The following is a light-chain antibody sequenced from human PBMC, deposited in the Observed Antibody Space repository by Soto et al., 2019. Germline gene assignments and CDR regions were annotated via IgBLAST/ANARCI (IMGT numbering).Light chain of an antibody. Sequence: DIQMTQSPSTLSASVGDRVTITCRASQSISSWLDWYQQKPGKAPKLLIYKASSLESGVPSRFSGSGSGTEFTLTSSSLQPDDFATYYCQRYNSYSTFGQGTKVEIK. CDR1: QSISSW. V-gene: IGKV1-5*03. CDR2: KAS. CDR3: QRYNSYST. J-gene: IGKJ1*01.